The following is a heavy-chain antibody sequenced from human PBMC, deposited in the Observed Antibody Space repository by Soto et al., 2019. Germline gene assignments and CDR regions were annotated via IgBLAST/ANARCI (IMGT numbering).Heavy chain of an antibody. Sequence: EVQLLESGGGLVQPGGSLRLSCATSGFMFGSYAMHWVRQAPGKGLEWVSVISGGGSTTNYADSVRGRFTTSRDSSTDTEYLRTYSLRVEDTAGCYCARARKYSSPYDSWGQGTLVTVSS. V-gene: IGHV3-23*01. J-gene: IGHJ5*01. CDR2: ISGGGSTT. D-gene: IGHD6-19*01. CDR3: ARARKYSSPYDS. CDR1: GFMFGSYA.